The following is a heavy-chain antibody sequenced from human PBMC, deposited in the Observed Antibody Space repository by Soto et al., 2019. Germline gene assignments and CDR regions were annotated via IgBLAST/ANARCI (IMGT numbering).Heavy chain of an antibody. Sequence: QVQLQQWGAGLLKPSETLSLTCAVYGGSFSGYYWSWIRQPPGKGLEWIGEINHSGSTNYNPSLKSRVIISVATSKNQYSVKMSSVTAADKAVYYCAHLLIGAAGTSRVVRDYWGQGTLVTVSS. CDR3: AHLLIGAAGTSRVVRDY. CDR2: INHSGST. V-gene: IGHV4-34*01. D-gene: IGHD6-13*01. CDR1: GGSFSGYY. J-gene: IGHJ4*02.